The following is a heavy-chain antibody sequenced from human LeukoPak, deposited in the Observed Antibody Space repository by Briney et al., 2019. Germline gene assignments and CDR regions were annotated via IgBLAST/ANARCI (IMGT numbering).Heavy chain of an antibody. CDR1: GGSISSGGYS. J-gene: IGHJ4*02. D-gene: IGHD4-17*01. V-gene: IGHV4-30-2*05. Sequence: PSEILSLTCAVSGGSISSGGYSWSWIRQPPGKGLEWIGYIYHSGSTYYNPSLKSRVTISVDTSKNQFSLKLSSVTAADTAVYYCARKTVPTGVDYWGQGTLVTVSS. CDR3: ARKTVPTGVDY. CDR2: IYHSGST.